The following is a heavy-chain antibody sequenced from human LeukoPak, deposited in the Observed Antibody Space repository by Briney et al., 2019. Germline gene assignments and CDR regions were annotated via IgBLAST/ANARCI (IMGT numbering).Heavy chain of an antibody. D-gene: IGHD3-10*01. CDR1: GGSISSSSYY. J-gene: IGHJ4*02. V-gene: IGHV4-39*01. CDR2: IYYSGST. CDR3: ARSGTLRGVFDY. Sequence: PSETLSLTCTVSGGSISSSSYYWGWIRQPPGKGLEWIGSIYYSGSTYYNPSLKSRVTISVDTSKNQFSLKLTSVTAADTAVYYCARSGTLRGVFDYWGQGTLVTVSS.